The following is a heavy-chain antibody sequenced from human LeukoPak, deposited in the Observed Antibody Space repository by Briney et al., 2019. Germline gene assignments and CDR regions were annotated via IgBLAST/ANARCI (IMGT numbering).Heavy chain of an antibody. J-gene: IGHJ4*02. CDR2: INHSGST. Sequence: SETLSLTCSVSGGSISSSSYNWCWIRQPPGKGLEWIGEINHSGSTNYNPSLKSRVTISVDTSKNQFSLKLSSVTAADTAVYYCARGPRITMIVVVTMGYFDYWGQGTLVTVSS. CDR1: GGSISSSSYN. V-gene: IGHV4-39*07. D-gene: IGHD3-22*01. CDR3: ARGPRITMIVVVTMGYFDY.